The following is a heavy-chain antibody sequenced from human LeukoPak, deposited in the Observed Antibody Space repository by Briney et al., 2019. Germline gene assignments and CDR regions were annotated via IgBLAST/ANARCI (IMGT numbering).Heavy chain of an antibody. CDR1: GFTFSSYS. V-gene: IGHV3-21*01. D-gene: IGHD6-19*01. CDR2: ISSSSSYI. J-gene: IGHJ4*02. Sequence: PGGSLRLSCAASGFTFSSYSMNWVRQAPGKGLEWVSSISSSSSYIYYADSVEGRFTISRDNAKNSLYLQMNSLRAEDTAVYYCARYSSGWYYFDYWGQGTLVTVSS. CDR3: ARYSSGWYYFDY.